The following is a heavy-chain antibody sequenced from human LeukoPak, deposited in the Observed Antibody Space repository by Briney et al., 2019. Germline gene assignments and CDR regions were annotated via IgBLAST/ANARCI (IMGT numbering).Heavy chain of an antibody. CDR1: GIVFTDYA. Sequence: PGGSLRLSCKAPGIVFTDYAMTWVRQAPGKGLAWVSTISGRGESTFYADSVKGRFTASRDNSENTHYLQMNSLSLEDTALYYCAKGGHFSFFDVWGRGTLVTVSS. CDR2: ISGRGEST. CDR3: AKGGHFSFFDV. J-gene: IGHJ2*01. V-gene: IGHV3-23*01.